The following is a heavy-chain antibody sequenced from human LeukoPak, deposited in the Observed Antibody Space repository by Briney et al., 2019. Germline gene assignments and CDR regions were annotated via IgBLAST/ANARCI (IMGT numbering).Heavy chain of an antibody. Sequence: GGSLRLSCAACGFTVSSNYVSWVRQAPGEGLEWVSVIYSGGSTYYADSVKGRFTISRDNSKNTLYLQMNSLRAEDTAVYYCAAGSGYSGYDDRPYGMDVWGQGTTVTVSS. CDR1: GFTVSSNY. CDR2: IYSGGST. V-gene: IGHV3-66*01. J-gene: IGHJ6*02. D-gene: IGHD5-12*01. CDR3: AAGSGYSGYDDRPYGMDV.